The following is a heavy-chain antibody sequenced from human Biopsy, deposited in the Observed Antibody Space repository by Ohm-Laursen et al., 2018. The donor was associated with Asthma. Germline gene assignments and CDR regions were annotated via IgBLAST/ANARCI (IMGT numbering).Heavy chain of an antibody. J-gene: IGHJ5*02. CDR1: GGSINIGDYY. V-gene: IGHV4-31*03. CDR2: IYYSGST. CDR3: ARTTYGHDGFDP. Sequence: LSLTCTVSGGSINIGDYYWSWIRQHPVKGLEWIGHIYYSGSTYYNPSLKSRVSISLDTSKNQFSLSLTSVTAADTAVYYCARTTYGHDGFDPWGQGTLVTASS. D-gene: IGHD4-17*01.